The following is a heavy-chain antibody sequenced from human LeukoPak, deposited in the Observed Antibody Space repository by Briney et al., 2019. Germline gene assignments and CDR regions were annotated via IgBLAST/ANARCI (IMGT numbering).Heavy chain of an antibody. D-gene: IGHD6-19*01. J-gene: IGHJ6*02. CDR3: TGGIAVAAPQDNYYYYYGMDV. Sequence: SETLSLTCTVSGGSISSGGYYWSWIRQHPGKGLEWIGYIYYSGSTYYNPSLKSRVTISVDTSKNQFSLKLSSVTAADTAVYYCTGGIAVAAPQDNYYYYYGMDVWGQGTTVTVSS. CDR2: IYYSGST. V-gene: IGHV4-31*03. CDR1: GGSISSGGYY.